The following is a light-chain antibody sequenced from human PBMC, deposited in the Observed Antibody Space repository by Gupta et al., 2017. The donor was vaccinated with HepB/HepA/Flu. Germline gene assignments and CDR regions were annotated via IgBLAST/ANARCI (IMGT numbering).Light chain of an antibody. CDR1: SPNIGAGYD. V-gene: IGLV1-40*01. CDR3: RSYDSSLSVV. J-gene: IGLJ2*01. Sequence: SVLTQPPSGSGGPGQRVTIPCSRTSPNIGAGYDVHWYQQLPGTAPKLLIYGNSNRPSGVPDRFSGSKFGTSASLTISGLQAEDEADYYCRSYDSSLSVVFGGGTKLTVL. CDR2: GNS.